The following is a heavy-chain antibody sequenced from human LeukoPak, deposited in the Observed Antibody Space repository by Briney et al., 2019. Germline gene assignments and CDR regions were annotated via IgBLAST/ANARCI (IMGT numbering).Heavy chain of an antibody. CDR3: ATTTIRLGY. V-gene: IGHV4-39*07. CDR1: GFTVSSNY. Sequence: PGGSLRLSCAASGFTVSSNYMSWVRQPPGKGLEWIGSMYYRGSTYHNPSLKSRVTISVDTSKNQFSLKLSSVTAADTAVYYCATTTIRLGYWGQGTLVSVSS. CDR2: MYYRGST. J-gene: IGHJ4*02. D-gene: IGHD1-26*01.